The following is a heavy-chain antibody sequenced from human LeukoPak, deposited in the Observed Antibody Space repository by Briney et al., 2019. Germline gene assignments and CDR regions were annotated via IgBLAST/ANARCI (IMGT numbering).Heavy chain of an antibody. CDR1: GFTFSSYG. J-gene: IGHJ6*02. V-gene: IGHV3-30*18. Sequence: GGSLRLSCAASGFTFSSYGMHWVRQAPGKGLEWVAVISYDGSNKYYADSVKSRFTISRDNSKNTLYLQMNSLRAEDTAVYYCAKDRDFWSGYGMDVWGQGTTVTVSS. CDR2: ISYDGSNK. CDR3: AKDRDFWSGYGMDV. D-gene: IGHD3-3*01.